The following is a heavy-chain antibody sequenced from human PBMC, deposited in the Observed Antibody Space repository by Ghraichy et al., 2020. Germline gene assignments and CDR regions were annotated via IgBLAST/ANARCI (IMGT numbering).Heavy chain of an antibody. CDR1: GDSIDSSSYY. CDR3: ATNYSDDYFDY. CDR2: IYYSGST. Sequence: SQTLSLTCSVSGDSIDSSSYYWGWIRQPPGKGLEWIGNIYYSGSTYYNPSLKSRVTISLDTSKNQFSLKLRSVTVADTAIYFCATNYSDDYFDYWGQGTLVTVSS. D-gene: IGHD2-21*01. V-gene: IGHV4-39*01. J-gene: IGHJ4*02.